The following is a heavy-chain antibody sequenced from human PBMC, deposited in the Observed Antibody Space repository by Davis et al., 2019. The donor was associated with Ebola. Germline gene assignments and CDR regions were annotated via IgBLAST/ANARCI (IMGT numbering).Heavy chain of an antibody. J-gene: IGHJ4*02. CDR3: TTLIDF. CDR1: GFTFSDAW. Sequence: PGGSLRLSCAASGFTFSDAWMSWVRQTPGKGLEWVGRIRGKSRNYATAYAESVKGRFVISRDDGKSTAYLQMHGLKSEDAAMYFCTTLIDFWGQGTLVTVSS. V-gene: IGHV3-73*01. D-gene: IGHD3-22*01. CDR2: IRGKSRNYAT.